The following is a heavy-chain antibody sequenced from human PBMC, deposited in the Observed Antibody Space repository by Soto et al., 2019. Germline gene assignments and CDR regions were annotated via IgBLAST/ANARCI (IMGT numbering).Heavy chain of an antibody. Sequence: GGSLRLSCAASGFTFSSYAMSWVRQAPGKGPEWVSAISGSGDSTYYADSVKGRFTISRDNSKNTSYLQMNSLRAEDTAVYYCAKDLSPYCGGDCYPYWGQGTLVTVSS. D-gene: IGHD2-21*02. J-gene: IGHJ4*02. V-gene: IGHV3-23*01. CDR1: GFTFSSYA. CDR3: AKDLSPYCGGDCYPY. CDR2: ISGSGDST.